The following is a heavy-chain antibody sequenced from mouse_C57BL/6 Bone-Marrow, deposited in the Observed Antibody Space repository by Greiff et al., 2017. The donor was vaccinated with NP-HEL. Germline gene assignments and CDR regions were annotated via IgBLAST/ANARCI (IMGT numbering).Heavy chain of an antibody. D-gene: IGHD2-4*01. CDR2: SRNKANDYTT. J-gene: IGHJ1*03. CDR1: GFTFSDFY. CDR3: ARDGDLDYDVSYWYFDV. Sequence: EVMLVESGGGLVQSGRSLRLSCATSGFTFSDFYMEWVRQAPGKGLEWIAASRNKANDYTTEYSASVKGRFIVSRDTSQSILYLQMNALRAEDTAIYYCARDGDLDYDVSYWYFDVWGTGTTVTVSS. V-gene: IGHV7-1*01.